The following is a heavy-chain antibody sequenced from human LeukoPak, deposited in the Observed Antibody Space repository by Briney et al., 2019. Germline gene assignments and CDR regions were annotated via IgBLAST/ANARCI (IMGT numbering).Heavy chain of an antibody. Sequence: ASVKVSCKASGYTFTSYYMHWVRQAPGQGLEWMGIINPSGGSTSYAQKFQGRVTMTRDTSTSTVYMELSSLRSEDTAMYYCARGAPYAPYYDFWSGYYPSRGGYYYYGMDVWGQGTTVTVSS. V-gene: IGHV1-46*01. D-gene: IGHD3-3*01. CDR3: ARGAPYAPYYDFWSGYYPSRGGYYYYGMDV. J-gene: IGHJ6*02. CDR2: INPSGGST. CDR1: GYTFTSYY.